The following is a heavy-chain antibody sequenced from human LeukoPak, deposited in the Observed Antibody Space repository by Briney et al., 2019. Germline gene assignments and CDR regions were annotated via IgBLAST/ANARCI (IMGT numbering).Heavy chain of an antibody. Sequence: GGSLRLSCAASGFTFSSYWMSWVRQAPGKGLEWVSHIGRGITYADSVKGRFTISRDTSDNTLNLQMNDLGAEDSAVYYCAAKGNGYTGIYVFAHWGQGTLVTVSA. CDR2: IGRGIT. CDR3: AAKGNGYTGIYVFAH. V-gene: IGHV3-38-3*01. CDR1: GFTFSSYW. D-gene: IGHD1-26*01. J-gene: IGHJ4*02.